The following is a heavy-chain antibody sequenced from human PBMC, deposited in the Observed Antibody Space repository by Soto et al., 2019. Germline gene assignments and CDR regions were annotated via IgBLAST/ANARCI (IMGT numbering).Heavy chain of an antibody. CDR1: GFTFSSYA. Sequence: GGSLRLSCAASGFTFSSYAMSWVRQAPGKGLEWVSAISGSGGSTYYADSVKGRFTISRDNSKNTLYLQMNSLRAEDTAVYYCAKDERPYYDFWSGLGNWFDPWGQGTLVTVS. CDR3: AKDERPYYDFWSGLGNWFDP. V-gene: IGHV3-23*01. J-gene: IGHJ5*02. D-gene: IGHD3-3*01. CDR2: ISGSGGST.